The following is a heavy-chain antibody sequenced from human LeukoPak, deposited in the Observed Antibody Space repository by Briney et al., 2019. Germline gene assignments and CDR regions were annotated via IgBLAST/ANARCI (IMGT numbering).Heavy chain of an antibody. J-gene: IGHJ4*02. CDR1: GYTFTSYG. CDR2: INPSGGST. CDR3: ARGGHDYYDSSGYCNY. V-gene: IGHV1-46*01. D-gene: IGHD3-22*01. Sequence: GASVKVSCKASGYTFTSYGISWVRQAPGQGLEWMGIINPSGGSTSYAQKFQGRVTMTRDMSTSTVYMELSSLRSEDTAVYYCARGGHDYYDSSGYCNYWGQGTLVTVSS.